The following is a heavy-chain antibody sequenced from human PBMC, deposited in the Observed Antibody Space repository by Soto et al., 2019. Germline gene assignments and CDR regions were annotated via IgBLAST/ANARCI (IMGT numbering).Heavy chain of an antibody. CDR3: ASRCCSGGPPPCYYGMDV. J-gene: IGHJ6*02. D-gene: IGHD2-15*01. Sequence: GASVKVSCKASGGTFSSYAISWVRQAPGQGLEWMGGIIPIFGTANYAQKFQGRVTITADESTSTAYMELSSLRSEDTAVYYCASRCCSGGPPPCYYGMDVWGQGTTVTVSS. CDR2: IIPIFGTA. V-gene: IGHV1-69*13. CDR1: GGTFSSYA.